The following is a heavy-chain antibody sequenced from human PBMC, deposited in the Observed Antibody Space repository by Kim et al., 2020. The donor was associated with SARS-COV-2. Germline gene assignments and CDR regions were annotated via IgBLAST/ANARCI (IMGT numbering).Heavy chain of an antibody. V-gene: IGHV3-11*05. J-gene: IGHJ4*02. D-gene: IGHD6-13*01. Sequence: KGRFTIARDNAKNSLYLQMNSLRAEDTAVYYCARAISDTFIIAAAALGGYWGQGTLVTVSS. CDR3: ARAISDTFIIAAAALGGY.